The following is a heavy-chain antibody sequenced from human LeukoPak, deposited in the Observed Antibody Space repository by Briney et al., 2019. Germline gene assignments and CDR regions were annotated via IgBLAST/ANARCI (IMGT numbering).Heavy chain of an antibody. CDR3: ARSRGDHMDV. V-gene: IGHV1-2*02. D-gene: IGHD3-10*01. CDR1: GYSFTAYY. CDR2: INPNSGGT. J-gene: IGHJ6*03. Sequence: GASVKVSCKASGYSFTAYYIHWVRQAPGQGLEWMGWINPNSGGTNYAQKFQGRVTMTRDTSISTAYMELSRLRSDDTAVYYCARSRGDHMDVWGKGTTVTVSS.